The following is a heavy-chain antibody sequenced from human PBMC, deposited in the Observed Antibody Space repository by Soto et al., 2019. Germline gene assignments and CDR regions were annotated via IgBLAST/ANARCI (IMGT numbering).Heavy chain of an antibody. CDR1: GGSIGGYY. V-gene: IGHV4-59*01. CDR3: ARDQFYYYGMDV. J-gene: IGHJ6*02. Sequence: SETLSLTCSVSGGSIGGYYGSWIRQPPGKGLEWIGYIYYSGSTNYNPSLKSRVTISVDTSKNQFSLKLSSVTAADTAVYYCARDQFYYYGMDVWGQGTTVTVSS. CDR2: IYYSGST.